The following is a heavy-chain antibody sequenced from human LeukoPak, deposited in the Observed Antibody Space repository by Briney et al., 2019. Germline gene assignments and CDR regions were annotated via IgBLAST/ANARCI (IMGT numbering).Heavy chain of an antibody. CDR2: IYYSGST. J-gene: IGHJ4*02. D-gene: IGHD3-10*01. V-gene: IGHV4-39*01. CDR1: GGSISGSSYY. CDR3: ARHTPVYGSGME. Sequence: TSETLSLTCTVSGGSISGSSYYWGWIRQSPGKGLEWIGNIYYSGSTYYNPSLKSRATMSVDTSKNQFSLKLSSVTAADTAVYYCARHTPVYGSGMEWGQGTLVTVSS.